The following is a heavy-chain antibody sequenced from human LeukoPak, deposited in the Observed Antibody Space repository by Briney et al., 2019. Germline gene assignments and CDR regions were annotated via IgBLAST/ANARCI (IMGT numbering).Heavy chain of an antibody. Sequence: GRSLRLSCAASGCAFSSYAMHWVRQAPGKGLEWVAVISYDGSNKYYADSVKGRFTISRDNSKNTLYLQMNSLRAEDTAVYYCARVTSNDYGDYIYSLDYYYGMDVWGQGTTVTVSS. V-gene: IGHV3-30*04. CDR1: GCAFSSYA. D-gene: IGHD4-17*01. CDR3: ARVTSNDYGDYIYSLDYYYGMDV. J-gene: IGHJ6*02. CDR2: ISYDGSNK.